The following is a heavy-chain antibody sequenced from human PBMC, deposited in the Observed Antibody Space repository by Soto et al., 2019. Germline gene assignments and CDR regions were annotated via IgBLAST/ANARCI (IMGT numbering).Heavy chain of an antibody. Sequence: ASVKVSCKASGYTFTGYYMHWVRPAPGQGLEWMGWINPNSGGTNYAQKFQGRVTMTRDTSISTAYMELSRLRSDDTAVYYCARDDGGDGYPSYWGQGTLVTVSS. CDR1: GYTFTGYY. J-gene: IGHJ4*02. CDR2: INPNSGGT. D-gene: IGHD5-12*01. V-gene: IGHV1-2*02. CDR3: ARDDGGDGYPSY.